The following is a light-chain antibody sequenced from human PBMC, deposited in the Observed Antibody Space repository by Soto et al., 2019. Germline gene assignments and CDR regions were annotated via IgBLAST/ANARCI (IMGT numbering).Light chain of an antibody. CDR3: QQSYTTPWT. CDR1: QSVSSY. CDR2: DAS. V-gene: IGKV1-39*01. J-gene: IGKJ1*01. Sequence: DIQMTQSPSSLSASVGDRVTITCRASQSVSSYLNWYQQKPGKAPNLLISDASSLQSGVPSRLSGSGSGTDFTLTISSLQPEDFATYYCQQSYTTPWTFGQGTKVEIK.